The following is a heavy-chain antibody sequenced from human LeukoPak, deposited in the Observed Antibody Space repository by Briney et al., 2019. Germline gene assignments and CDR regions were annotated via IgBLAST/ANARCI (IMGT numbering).Heavy chain of an antibody. V-gene: IGHV3-23*01. Sequence: PGGSLRLSCAASGFTFSSYAMSWVRQAPGKGLEWVSAISGSGGSTCYADSVKGRFTISRDNSKNTLYLQMNSLRAEDTAVYYCAKKISRITMVRGVISLDYWGQGTLVTVSS. CDR2: ISGSGGST. D-gene: IGHD3-10*01. CDR3: AKKISRITMVRGVISLDY. CDR1: GFTFSSYA. J-gene: IGHJ4*02.